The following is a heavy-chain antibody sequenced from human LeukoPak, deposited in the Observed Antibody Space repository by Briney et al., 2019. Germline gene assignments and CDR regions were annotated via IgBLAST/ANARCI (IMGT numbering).Heavy chain of an antibody. Sequence: PGGSLRLSCAASGFTFSSYWMSWVRQAPEKGLEWVANIKQDGSEKYYVDSVKGRFTISRDNAKNSLYLQMNSLRAEDTAVYYCARVGGRQLVKDYFDYWGQGTLVTVSS. CDR3: ARVGGRQLVKDYFDY. J-gene: IGHJ4*02. V-gene: IGHV3-7*03. CDR2: IKQDGSEK. CDR1: GFTFSSYW. D-gene: IGHD6-13*01.